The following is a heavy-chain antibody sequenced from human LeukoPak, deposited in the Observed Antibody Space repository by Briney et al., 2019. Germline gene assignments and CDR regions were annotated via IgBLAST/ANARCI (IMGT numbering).Heavy chain of an antibody. CDR2: IRYDGSNK. CDR1: GFTFNDYG. J-gene: IGHJ4*02. Sequence: GGSLRLSCAASGFTFNDYGMNWVRQAPGKGLEWVAVIRYDGSNKYYADSVKGRFTISRDNSKNTLYLQMNSLRAEDTAVYYCAKDQICCSSTRCYYFDYWGQGTLVTVSS. D-gene: IGHD2-2*01. CDR3: AKDQICCSSTRCYYFDY. V-gene: IGHV3-30*02.